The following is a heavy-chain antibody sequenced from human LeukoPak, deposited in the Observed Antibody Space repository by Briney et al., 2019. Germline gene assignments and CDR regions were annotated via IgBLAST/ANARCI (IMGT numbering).Heavy chain of an antibody. D-gene: IGHD3-10*01. V-gene: IGHV3-23*01. CDR2: ISGSGGST. J-gene: IGHJ6*02. Sequence: PGGSLRLSCAASGFTFSDYYMSWIRQAPGKGLEWVSAISGSGGSTYYADSVKGRFTISRDNSKNTLYLQMNSLRAEDTAVYYCAKDRVGSGSYSHYYYYYGMDVWGQGTTVTVSS. CDR1: GFTFSDYY. CDR3: AKDRVGSGSYSHYYYYYGMDV.